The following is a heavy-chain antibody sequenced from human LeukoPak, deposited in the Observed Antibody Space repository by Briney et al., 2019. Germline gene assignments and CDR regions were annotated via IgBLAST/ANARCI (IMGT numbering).Heavy chain of an antibody. Sequence: SETLSLTCTASGGSISSYYWSWIRQPAGKGLEWIGRTYTSGSTNYNPSLKSRVTMSVDTSKNQFSLKLSSVTAADTAVYYCARDGPVGADAFDIWGQGTMVTVSS. J-gene: IGHJ3*02. V-gene: IGHV4-4*07. CDR3: ARDGPVGADAFDI. CDR1: GGSISSYY. D-gene: IGHD1-26*01. CDR2: TYTSGST.